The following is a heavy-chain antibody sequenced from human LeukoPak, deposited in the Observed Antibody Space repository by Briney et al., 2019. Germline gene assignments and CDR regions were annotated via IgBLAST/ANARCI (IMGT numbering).Heavy chain of an antibody. D-gene: IGHD2-2*01. Sequence: SETLSLTCTASGGSISSHYWSWIRQPPGKGLEWIGYIYYSGSTNYNPSLKSRITISVNTSKNQSSLKLSSVTAANTAVYYWARASCSSTSGYSFDYWGQGTLVTVSS. CDR3: ARASCSSTSGYSFDY. CDR1: GGSISSHY. V-gene: IGHV4-59*11. J-gene: IGHJ4*02. CDR2: IYYSGST.